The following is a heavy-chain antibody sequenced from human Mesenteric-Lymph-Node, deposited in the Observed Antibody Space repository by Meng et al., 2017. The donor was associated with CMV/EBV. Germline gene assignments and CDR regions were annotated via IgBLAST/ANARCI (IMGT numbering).Heavy chain of an antibody. V-gene: IGHV3-23*01. CDR3: AKALITSSWLPKPFDA. Sequence: GSLRLSCAASGFTFDDYGMSWVRQAPGKGLEWVAQISHDGSGTYYADSMKARVTISRDTSLNTVYLDINDLRADDTAVYFCAKALITSSWLPKPFDAWGQGTLVTVSS. CDR2: ISHDGSGT. D-gene: IGHD2-2*01. J-gene: IGHJ4*02. CDR1: GFTFDDYG.